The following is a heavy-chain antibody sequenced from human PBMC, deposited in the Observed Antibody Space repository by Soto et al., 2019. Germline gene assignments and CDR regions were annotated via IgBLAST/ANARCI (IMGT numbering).Heavy chain of an antibody. CDR3: DRVPDY. J-gene: IGHJ4*02. CDR1: AGSISSGGYS. CDR2: MYHSGST. Sequence: TLSLTCAVSAGSISSGGYSWSWIRQPPGKGXEWIGXMYHSGSTYYXXSLKSRVXXXIDRSKNKFSLKMSSVTAADTAVYYCDRVPDYWGQGILVTVSS. D-gene: IGHD2-2*01. V-gene: IGHV4-30-2*01.